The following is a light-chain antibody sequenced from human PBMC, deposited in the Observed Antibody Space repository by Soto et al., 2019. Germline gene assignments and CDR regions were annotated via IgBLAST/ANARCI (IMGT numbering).Light chain of an antibody. CDR3: LQAKSFPWT. Sequence: DIQMTQSPSSVSASVGDRVPITCRASQDISSSLAWYQQKPGKAPKLLIYAASSLQSGVPSRFSGSESGTDFTLFISSLQPEDFATYYCLQAKSFPWTFGQGTRWIS. V-gene: IGKV1-12*01. CDR1: QDISSS. CDR2: AAS. J-gene: IGKJ1*01.